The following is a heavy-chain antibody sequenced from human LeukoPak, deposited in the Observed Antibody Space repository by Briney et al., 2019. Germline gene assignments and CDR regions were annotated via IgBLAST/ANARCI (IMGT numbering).Heavy chain of an antibody. J-gene: IGHJ4*02. V-gene: IGHV1-2*04. Sequence: ASVKVSCKASGYTFTGYYMHWVRQAPGQGLEWMGWINPNSGGTNYAQKFQGWVTMTRDTSISTAYMELSRLRSDDTAVYYCARGARGSSWYRRFDYWGQGTLVTVSS. CDR2: INPNSGGT. D-gene: IGHD6-13*01. CDR1: GYTFTGYY. CDR3: ARGARGSSWYRRFDY.